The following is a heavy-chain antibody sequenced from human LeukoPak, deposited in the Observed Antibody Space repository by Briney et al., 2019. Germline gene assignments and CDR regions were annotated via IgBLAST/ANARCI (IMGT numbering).Heavy chain of an antibody. CDR1: GGTFSSYA. CDR3: ARDYYDSSGYYQPFDP. Sequence: GASVKVSCKASGGTFSSYAISWVRQAPGQGLEWMGGIIPIFGTANYAQKFQGRVTITADESTSTAYMELSSLRSEDTAVYYCARDYYDSSGYYQPFDPWGQGTLVTVSS. D-gene: IGHD3-22*01. CDR2: IIPIFGTA. V-gene: IGHV1-69*13. J-gene: IGHJ5*02.